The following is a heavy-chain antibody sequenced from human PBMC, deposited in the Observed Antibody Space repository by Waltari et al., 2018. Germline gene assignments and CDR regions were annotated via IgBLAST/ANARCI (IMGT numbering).Heavy chain of an antibody. J-gene: IGHJ4*02. CDR3: ARGNWGYFFDY. CDR1: GYTLTELS. CDR2: IIPSSGGT. D-gene: IGHD7-27*01. Sequence: QVQLVQSGAEVKKPGASVKVSCKVSGYTLTELSMHWVRQAPGKGLEWMGRIIPSSGGTSYAQKFQGRVTMTRDTSITTAYMELRSLTSDDTAVYYCARGNWGYFFDYWGQGTLVTVSS. V-gene: IGHV1-2*06.